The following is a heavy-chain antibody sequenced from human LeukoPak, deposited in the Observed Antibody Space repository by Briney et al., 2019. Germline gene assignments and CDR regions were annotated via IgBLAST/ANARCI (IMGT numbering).Heavy chain of an antibody. J-gene: IGHJ4*02. CDR2: IYYSGST. Sequence: ETPSLTCTVSGGSISSYYWSWIWQPPGKGLERSGYIYYSGSTNYNPSLKSRGTISVDTSKNQFSLKRSSVTAADTAVYYCARTYSSGWVYFDYWGQGTPLTFSS. CDR1: GGSISSYY. V-gene: IGHV4-59*08. CDR3: ARTYSSGWVYFDY. D-gene: IGHD6-19*01.